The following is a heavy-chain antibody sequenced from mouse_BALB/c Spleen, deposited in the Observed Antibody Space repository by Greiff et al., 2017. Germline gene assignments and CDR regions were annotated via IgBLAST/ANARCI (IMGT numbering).Heavy chain of an antibody. D-gene: IGHD1-1*01. CDR2: INSNGGST. V-gene: IGHV5-6-3*01. J-gene: IGHJ4*01. CDR1: GFTFSSYG. CDR3: ARDRSYGSSRYYYAMDY. Sequence: DVKLVESGGGLVQPGGSLKLSCAASGFTFSSYGMSWVRQTPDKRLELVATINSNGGSTYYPDSVKGRFTISRDNAKNTLYLQMSSLKSEDTAMYYCARDRSYGSSRYYYAMDYWGQGTSVTVSS.